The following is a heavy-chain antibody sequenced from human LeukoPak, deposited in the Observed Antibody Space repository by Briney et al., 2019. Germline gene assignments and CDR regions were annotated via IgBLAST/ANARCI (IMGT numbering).Heavy chain of an antibody. D-gene: IGHD6-19*01. CDR3: ARDIVLIAVAVRGSFDI. V-gene: IGHV3-7*03. CDR2: IKQDGSEK. Sequence: GGSLRLSCATSGFTFTTFWMHWVRQAPGKGLEWVANIKQDGSEKYYVDSVKGRFTISRDNAKNSLYLQMNSLRAEDTALYYCARDIVLIAVAVRGSFDIWGQGTMVTVSS. CDR1: GFTFTTFW. J-gene: IGHJ3*02.